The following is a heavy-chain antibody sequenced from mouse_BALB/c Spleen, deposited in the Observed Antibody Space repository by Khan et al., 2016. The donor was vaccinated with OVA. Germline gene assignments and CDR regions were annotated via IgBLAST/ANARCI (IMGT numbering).Heavy chain of an antibody. J-gene: IGHJ3*01. CDR3: ARGTFDY. V-gene: IGHV1S135*01. CDR2: IDPFNTGT. CDR1: GYSFTTYY. D-gene: IGHD3-3*01. Sequence: VQLKQSGPELMKPGASVNISCKASGYSFTTYYIHWVKQSRGKSLEWIGYIDPFNTGTDYNQKFKGQATLTVDKSSNTAYMNLTSLTSEDSAVYYWARGTFDYWGQGTLVTVSA.